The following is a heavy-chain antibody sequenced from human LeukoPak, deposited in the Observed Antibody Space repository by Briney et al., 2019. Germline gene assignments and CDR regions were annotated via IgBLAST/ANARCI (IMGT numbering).Heavy chain of an antibody. J-gene: IGHJ4*02. CDR3: ARQKADAGYDSPFDL. V-gene: IGHV1-69*01. D-gene: IGHD5-12*01. CDR1: GGTFGSYA. Sequence: ASVKVSCEASGGTFGSYAINWVRQAPGQGLEWMGGIIPMFGTTHFAQNFQGRVTITADESTSTVFMEVGSLRSEDRAVYYCARQKADAGYDSPFDLWGQGTLVTVSS. CDR2: IIPMFGTT.